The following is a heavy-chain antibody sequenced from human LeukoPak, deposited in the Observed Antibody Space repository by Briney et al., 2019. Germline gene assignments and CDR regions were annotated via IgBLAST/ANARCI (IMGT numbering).Heavy chain of an antibody. CDR1: GGSISSYY. J-gene: IGHJ5*02. Sequence: PSETLSLTCTVSGGSISSYYWSWIRQPPGKGLEWIGYIYTSGSTNYNPSLKSRVTISVDTSKNQFSLKLSSVTAADTAVYYCARRRPGWFDPWGQGTLVTVSS. CDR3: ARRRPGWFDP. CDR2: IYTSGST. V-gene: IGHV4-4*09.